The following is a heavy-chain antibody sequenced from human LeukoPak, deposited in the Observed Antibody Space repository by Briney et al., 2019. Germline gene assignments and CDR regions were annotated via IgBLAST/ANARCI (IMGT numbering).Heavy chain of an antibody. CDR3: ARYPNEEGYYYYYMDV. D-gene: IGHD2-8*01. CDR1: GGSISSSSYY. Sequence: PSETLSLTCTVSGGSISSSSYYWSWIRQPPGKGLEWIGEINHSGSTNYNPSLKSRVTISVDTSKNQFSLKLSSVTAADTAVYYCARYPNEEGYYYYYMDVWGKGTTVTVSS. J-gene: IGHJ6*03. V-gene: IGHV4-39*07. CDR2: INHSGST.